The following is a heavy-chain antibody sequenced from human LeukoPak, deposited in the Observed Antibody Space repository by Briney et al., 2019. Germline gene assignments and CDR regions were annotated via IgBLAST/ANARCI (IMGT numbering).Heavy chain of an antibody. Sequence: GASVKVSCKASGYTFTSYDINWVRQATGQGLEWMGWMNPNSGNTGYAQKFQGRVTITRNTSISTAYMELSSLRSEDTAVYYCARSGCSWNGELDYWGQGTLVTVSS. J-gene: IGHJ4*02. V-gene: IGHV1-8*03. CDR1: GYTFTSYD. D-gene: IGHD1-1*01. CDR3: ARSGCSWNGELDY. CDR2: MNPNSGNT.